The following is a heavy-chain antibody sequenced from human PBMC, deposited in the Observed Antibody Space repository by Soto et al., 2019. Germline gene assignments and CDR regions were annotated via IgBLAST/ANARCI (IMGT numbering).Heavy chain of an antibody. D-gene: IGHD6-19*01. Sequence: SVKVSCKASGGTFSSYAISWVRQAPGQGLEWMGGIIPIFGTANYAQKFQGRVTITADESTSTAYMELSSLRSEDTAVYYCARDQLAVATLDYWGQGTMVTVSS. CDR2: IIPIFGTA. CDR1: GGTFSSYA. J-gene: IGHJ4*02. V-gene: IGHV1-69*13. CDR3: ARDQLAVATLDY.